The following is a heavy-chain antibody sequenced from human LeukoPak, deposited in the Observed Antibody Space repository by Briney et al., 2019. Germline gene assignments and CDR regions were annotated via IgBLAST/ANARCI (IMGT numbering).Heavy chain of an antibody. Sequence: GGSLRLSCAASGFTFSSYAMHWVRQAPGKGLEWVAVISYDGSNKYYADSVKGQFTISRDNSKNTLYLQMNSLRAEDTAVYYCASLNFDYWGQGTLVTVSS. CDR2: ISYDGSNK. J-gene: IGHJ4*02. CDR1: GFTFSSYA. V-gene: IGHV3-30*04. CDR3: ASLNFDY.